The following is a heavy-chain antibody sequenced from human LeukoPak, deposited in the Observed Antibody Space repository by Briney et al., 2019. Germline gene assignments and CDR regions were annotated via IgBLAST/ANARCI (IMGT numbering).Heavy chain of an antibody. V-gene: IGHV3-23*01. CDR2: ISGSGGST. D-gene: IGHD5-18*01. CDR3: AKCGYSYGPLYYFDY. CDR1: GFTFSSYG. J-gene: IGHJ4*02. Sequence: GGSLRLSCAASGFTFSSYGMSWVRQAPGKGLEWVSAISGSGGSTYYADSVKGRFTISRDNSKNTLYLQMNSLRAEDTAVYYCAKCGYSYGPLYYFDYWGQGTLVTVSS.